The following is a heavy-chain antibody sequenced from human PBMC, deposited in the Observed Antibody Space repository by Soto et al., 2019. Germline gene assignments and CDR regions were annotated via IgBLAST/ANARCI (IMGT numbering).Heavy chain of an antibody. CDR2: MNPNSGNT. J-gene: IGHJ6*03. Sequence: ASVKVSCKASGYTFTSYDINWVRQATGQGLEWMGWMNPNSGNTGYAQKFQGRVTMTRNTSISTAYMELSSLRPEDTAVYYCARGGVLEWLLYYYMDLWGKGTTVTVSS. V-gene: IGHV1-8*01. CDR3: ARGGVLEWLLYYYMDL. CDR1: GYTFTSYD. D-gene: IGHD3-3*01.